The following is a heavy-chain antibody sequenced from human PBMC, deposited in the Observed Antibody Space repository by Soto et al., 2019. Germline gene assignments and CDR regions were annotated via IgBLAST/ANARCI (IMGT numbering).Heavy chain of an antibody. V-gene: IGHV4-31*03. J-gene: IGHJ5*02. CDR1: GGSISRVGFY. CDR3: AREMLDYGGPNWFDP. D-gene: IGHD4-17*01. CDR2: IYNRGST. Sequence: QVQLQESGPGLVKPSQTLSLTCPVSGGSISRVGFYWTWIRQHPGKGLEWMGYIYNRGSTNYNPSLQTRVTFSEAASKNQFSLKLRSVTAADTAIYYCAREMLDYGGPNWFDPWGQGTLVTVS.